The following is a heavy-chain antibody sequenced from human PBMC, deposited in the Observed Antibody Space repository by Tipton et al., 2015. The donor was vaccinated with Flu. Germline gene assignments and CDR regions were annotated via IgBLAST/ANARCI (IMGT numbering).Heavy chain of an antibody. CDR2: IYPGDSDT. J-gene: IGHJ6*02. V-gene: IGHV5-51*01. Sequence: VQLVQSGAEVKKPGESLKISCKGSGYTFISHWIGWVRQMPGKGLEWMGIIYPGDSDTRYSPSFQGQVTISVDKSINTAYLQWRSLKASDTAMYYCVRHLSYYSMDVWGQGTTVTVSS. CDR1: GYTFISHW. CDR3: VRHLSYYSMDV. D-gene: IGHD2/OR15-2a*01.